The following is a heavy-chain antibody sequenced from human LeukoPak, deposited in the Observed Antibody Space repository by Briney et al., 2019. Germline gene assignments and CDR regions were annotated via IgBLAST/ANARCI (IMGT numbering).Heavy chain of an antibody. D-gene: IGHD2-15*01. CDR3: ARAPRAALD. J-gene: IGHJ4*02. CDR2: INHRGST. V-gene: IGHV4-34*01. Sequence: SETLSLTCAVYGGSFSGYYWSWIRQPPGKGLEWIGEINHRGSTNYNPSLKSRVTVSLDTSKNQFSLKLSSVTAADTAVYYCARAPRAALDWGQGTLVTVSS. CDR1: GGSFSGYY.